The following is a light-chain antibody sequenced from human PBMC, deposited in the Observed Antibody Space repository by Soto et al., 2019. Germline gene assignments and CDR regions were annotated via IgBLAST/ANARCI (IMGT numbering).Light chain of an antibody. CDR2: DTS. CDR1: QSIAGY. Sequence: IVLTQYPDNLTLSPGERATLSSSASQSIAGYLAWYQKKPGQAPRLLIYDTSNRVTGVPARFSGSGSGTDFTLSINSLEPEDFAVYYCQQRSNWPPITFGQGTRLE. V-gene: IGKV3-11*01. J-gene: IGKJ5*01. CDR3: QQRSNWPPIT.